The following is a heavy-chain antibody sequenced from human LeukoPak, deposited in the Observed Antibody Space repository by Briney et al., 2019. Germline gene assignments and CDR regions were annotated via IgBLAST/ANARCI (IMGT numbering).Heavy chain of an antibody. D-gene: IGHD6-6*01. CDR3: ARDMEGEYSRVFDY. CDR2: IYHSGST. Sequence: SETLSLTCAVYGGSFSSYYWSWVRQPPGKGLEWIGEIYHSGSTNYNPSLKSRVTISVGKSKNQFSLKLSSATAADTAVYYCARDMEGEYSRVFDYWGQGTLVTVSS. V-gene: IGHV4-34*01. J-gene: IGHJ4*02. CDR1: GGSFSSYY.